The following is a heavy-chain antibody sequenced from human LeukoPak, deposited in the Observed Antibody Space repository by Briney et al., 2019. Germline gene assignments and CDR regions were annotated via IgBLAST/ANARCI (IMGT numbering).Heavy chain of an antibody. Sequence: SQTLSLTCTVSGGSISSGGYYWSWIRQPPGKGLEWIGSIYHSGSTYYNPSLKSRVTISVDTSKNQFSLKLSSVTAADTAVYYCARWSLAAAHDYWGQGTLVTVSS. D-gene: IGHD6-13*01. CDR1: GGSISSGGYY. CDR3: ARWSLAAAHDY. J-gene: IGHJ4*02. CDR2: IYHSGST. V-gene: IGHV4-30-2*03.